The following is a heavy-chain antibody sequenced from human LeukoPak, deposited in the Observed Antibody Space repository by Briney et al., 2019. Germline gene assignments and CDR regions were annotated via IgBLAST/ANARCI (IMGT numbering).Heavy chain of an antibody. V-gene: IGHV3-7*03. CDR2: ISNGGYPT. CDR1: GYTFSHYW. Sequence: GGSLRLSCIASGYTFSHYWMSWVRQTPGKGLEWVASISNGGYPTYYVDSVRGRFTISRDDARNSLFLQMNGLRADDTAVYYCTRENYVPDSWGQGTLVTVSS. D-gene: IGHD3-10*02. J-gene: IGHJ4*02. CDR3: TRENYVPDS.